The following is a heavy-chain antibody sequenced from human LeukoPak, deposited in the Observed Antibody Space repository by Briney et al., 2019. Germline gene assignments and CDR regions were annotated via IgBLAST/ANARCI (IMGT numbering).Heavy chain of an antibody. CDR1: GYTFTSYY. V-gene: IGHV1-46*01. J-gene: IGHJ4*02. D-gene: IGHD2-8*01. CDR3: AREGCTNGVCYTHQYYFDY. CDR2: INPSGGST. Sequence: ASVKVSCRASGYTFTSYYMHWVRQAPGQGLEWMGLINPSGGSTSYAQKFQGRVTMTRDTSTSTVYMELSSLRSEDTAVYYCAREGCTNGVCYTHQYYFDYWGQGTLVTVSS.